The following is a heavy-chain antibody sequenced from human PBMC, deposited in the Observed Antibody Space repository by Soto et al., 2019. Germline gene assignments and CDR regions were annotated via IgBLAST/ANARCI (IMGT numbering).Heavy chain of an antibody. Sequence: EVQLLDSGGDLVQPGGSLRLSCAASGFTFGSYAMTWVRQAPGKGLEWVSSISGGGTPTFYADSVKGRFTISRDNSKNTLYLQMSSLRAEDTAVYYCVKGTDSGRSYGQYFDYWGQGTLVTVSS. D-gene: IGHD3-22*01. CDR1: GFTFGSYA. J-gene: IGHJ4*02. V-gene: IGHV3-23*01. CDR3: VKGTDSGRSYGQYFDY. CDR2: ISGGGTPT.